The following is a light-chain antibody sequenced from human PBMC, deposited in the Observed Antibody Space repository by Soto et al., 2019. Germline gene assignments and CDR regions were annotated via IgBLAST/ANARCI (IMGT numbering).Light chain of an antibody. Sequence: IVMTQSPATLSVSPVERATLSCRAGQTIYSNVAWYQQRPGQAPRLLIYGASTRAAGIPDRFSGSGSGTDFTLTISRLEPEDFAVYYCQQYGSSPTFGQGTRLEIK. V-gene: IGKV3-20*01. CDR1: QTIYSN. J-gene: IGKJ5*01. CDR3: QQYGSSPT. CDR2: GAS.